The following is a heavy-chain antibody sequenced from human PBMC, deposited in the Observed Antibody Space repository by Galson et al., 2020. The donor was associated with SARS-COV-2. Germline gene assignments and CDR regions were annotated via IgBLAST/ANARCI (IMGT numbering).Heavy chain of an antibody. Sequence: ASVKVSCKASGYTFTSYDINWVRQATGQGLEWMGWMNPNSGNTGYAQKFQGRVTMTRNTSISTAYMELSSLRSEDTAVYYCARSAHRESPRRLMVYASWFDPWGQGTLVTVSS. CDR3: ARSAHRESPRRLMVYASWFDP. V-gene: IGHV1-8*01. CDR1: GYTFTSYD. J-gene: IGHJ5*02. CDR2: MNPNSGNT. D-gene: IGHD2-8*01.